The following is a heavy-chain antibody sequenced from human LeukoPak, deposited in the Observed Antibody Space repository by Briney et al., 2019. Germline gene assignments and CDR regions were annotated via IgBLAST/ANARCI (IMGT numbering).Heavy chain of an antibody. Sequence: ASVKVSCKASGYTLTSHGISWVRQAPGQGLEWIGWISFYDGNTNYAQKLQGRMTMTTDTPTSTAYMELRSLRSDDTAVYYCARDQSPRGIDYWGQGTLVTVSS. CDR1: GYTLTSHG. D-gene: IGHD3-10*01. J-gene: IGHJ4*02. CDR3: ARDQSPRGIDY. CDR2: ISFYDGNT. V-gene: IGHV1-18*01.